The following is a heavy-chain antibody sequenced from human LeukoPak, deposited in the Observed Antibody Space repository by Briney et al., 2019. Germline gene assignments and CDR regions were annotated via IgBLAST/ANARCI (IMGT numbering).Heavy chain of an antibody. D-gene: IGHD3-22*01. CDR1: GFTFSSYG. CDR2: TSSDGSNK. V-gene: IGHV3-30*18. CDR3: AKDSYDTSI. Sequence: GGSLRLSCAASGFTFSSYGMHWVRQAPGKGLEWVAVTSSDGSNKYYAVSVKGRFTVSRDNSKSTLFLQINSLRAEDTAVYYCAKDSYDTSIWGQGTLVTVSA. J-gene: IGHJ4*02.